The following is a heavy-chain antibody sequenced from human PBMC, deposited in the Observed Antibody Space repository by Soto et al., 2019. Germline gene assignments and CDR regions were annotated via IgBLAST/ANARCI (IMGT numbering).Heavy chain of an antibody. CDR3: AKLGTMGVFDN. Sequence: EVQLLESGGGLVPPGGSLRLSCAASGFTFSSYAMSWVRQAPGEGLEWLAGITFRGDNTYYADSVKGRFTLSRDNSRNRLDLQMNSLKVGDTALYYCAKLGTMGVFDNWGQGTLLTVSS. CDR2: ITFRGDNT. V-gene: IGHV3-23*01. J-gene: IGHJ4*02. CDR1: GFTFSSYA. D-gene: IGHD1-1*01.